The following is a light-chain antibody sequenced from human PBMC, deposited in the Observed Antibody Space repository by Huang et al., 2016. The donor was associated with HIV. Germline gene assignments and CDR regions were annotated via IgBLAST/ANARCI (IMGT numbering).Light chain of an antibody. CDR1: QSISSY. CDR3: QQSYNTPWT. J-gene: IGKJ1*01. V-gene: IGKV1-39*01. CDR2: GAS. Sequence: DIQMTQSPSSLSASVGDRVTITCRASQSISSYLSWYQQKPGKAPKLLSYGASILQTGVPSRFSGSGSRTDFTLTISSVQPEDLATYYCQQSYNTPWTFGQGTKVEIK.